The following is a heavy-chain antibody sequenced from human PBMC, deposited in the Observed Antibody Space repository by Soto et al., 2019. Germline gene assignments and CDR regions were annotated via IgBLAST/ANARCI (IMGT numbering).Heavy chain of an antibody. J-gene: IGHJ6*02. CDR1: GDSISRGGHY. D-gene: IGHD2-8*01. CDR3: ARDPYHVLMVNAPNLYGMDV. V-gene: IGHV4-31*03. Sequence: SKTLSLTCTVSGDSISRGGHYWSWISKHPGKSQEWIVYMYYSGSTYYNPSLNSRVSMLVDTSKYQFSLKLCSVTAADTAVYYCARDPYHVLMVNAPNLYGMDVWGQGATVT. CDR2: MYYSGST.